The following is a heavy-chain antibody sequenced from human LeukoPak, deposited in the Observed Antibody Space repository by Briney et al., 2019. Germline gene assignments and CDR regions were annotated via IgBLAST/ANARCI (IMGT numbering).Heavy chain of an antibody. CDR2: INPSGGST. CDR3: ARPPPFDYDSRGYYSYFDY. V-gene: IGHV1-46*01. Sequence: ASVKVSCKASGYTFTSYYMHWVRQAPGQGLEWMGIINPSGGSTSYAQKFQGRVTMTRDTSTSTVYMELSSLRSEDTAVYYCARPPPFDYDSRGYYSYFDYGGRGPLVTVP. D-gene: IGHD3-22*01. CDR1: GYTFTSYY. J-gene: IGHJ4*02.